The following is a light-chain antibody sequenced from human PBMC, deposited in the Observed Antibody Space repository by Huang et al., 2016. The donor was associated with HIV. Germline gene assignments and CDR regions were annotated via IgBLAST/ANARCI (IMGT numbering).Light chain of an antibody. CDR3: QHYHDWPPLA. V-gene: IGKV3-15*01. J-gene: IGKJ4*01. CDR2: GAS. CDR1: QNIRTN. Sequence: EIVMTQSPATLSVSPGERATLSCRASQNIRTNVAWYQQKRGQPPRLLIYGASTRAAGIPARFRGSGYGTEVTLILTSLQSEDFAVYYCQHYHDWPPLAFGGGTKVEIK.